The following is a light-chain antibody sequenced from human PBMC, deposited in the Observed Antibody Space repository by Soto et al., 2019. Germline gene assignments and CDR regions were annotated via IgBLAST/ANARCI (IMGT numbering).Light chain of an antibody. J-gene: IGKJ2*01. V-gene: IGKV3-15*01. CDR2: GAS. CDR3: QQYNNWPYT. Sequence: EIVMTQSPATLSVSPGERATLSCSASQSVSSNLAWYQQKPGQAPRLLIYGASTRATGIPARFSGSGSGTEFTLTISSLQSGDFAVYYCQQYNNWPYTFGQGTKLEIK. CDR1: QSVSSN.